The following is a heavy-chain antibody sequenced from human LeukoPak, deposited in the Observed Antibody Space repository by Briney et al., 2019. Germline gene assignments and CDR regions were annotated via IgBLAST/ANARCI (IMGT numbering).Heavy chain of an antibody. CDR1: GFTFSSYW. J-gene: IGHJ3*02. CDR3: ARGFTIFGVVNDGFDI. D-gene: IGHD3-3*01. V-gene: IGHV3-74*01. Sequence: AGGSLRLSCAASGFTFSSYWMNWVRQAPGKGLVWVSRIDIDGSSATYADSVKGRFTISRDNAKNTLYLQMNSLRAEDTAVYYCARGFTIFGVVNDGFDIWGQGTKVTVSS. CDR2: IDIDGSSA.